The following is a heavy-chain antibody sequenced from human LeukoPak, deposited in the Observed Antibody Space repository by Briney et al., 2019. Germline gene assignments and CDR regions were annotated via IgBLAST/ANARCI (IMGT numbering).Heavy chain of an antibody. D-gene: IGHD1-20*01. V-gene: IGHV4-34*01. Sequence: SEPLSLTCAVYGGSFSGHYWSWIRQPPGKGLEWIGEINHSGSTNYNPSLKSRVTISVDTSKNQFSLKLSSVTAADTAVYYCARGVYYNWNLVGIKNWFDPWGQGTLVTVSS. CDR3: ARGVYYNWNLVGIKNWFDP. CDR2: INHSGST. CDR1: GGSFSGHY. J-gene: IGHJ5*02.